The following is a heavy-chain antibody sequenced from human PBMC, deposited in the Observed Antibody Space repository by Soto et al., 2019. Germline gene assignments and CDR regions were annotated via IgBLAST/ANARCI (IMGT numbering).Heavy chain of an antibody. CDR1: GGSFSGYY. J-gene: IGHJ4*02. CDR2: INHSAST. Sequence: QVQLQQWGAGLLKPSETLSLSCAVYGGSFSGYYWSWIRQLTGKGLAWIGEINHSASTNDNPSLKSRVPVSVDTSKNQFSLKLSSVTAADTAVYYCAGGGAFDWLGYFDYWGQGTPVTVSS. V-gene: IGHV4-34*01. CDR3: AGGGAFDWLGYFDY. D-gene: IGHD3-9*01.